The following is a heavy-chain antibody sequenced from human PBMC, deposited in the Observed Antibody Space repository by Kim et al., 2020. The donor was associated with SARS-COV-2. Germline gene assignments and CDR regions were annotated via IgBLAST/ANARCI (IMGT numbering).Heavy chain of an antibody. CDR3: VRGTGGFY. J-gene: IGHJ4*02. Sequence: ASVKVSCKASGYAFTGFGVSWVRQAPGQGLEWMAWISPYEGTTVFAQNMQDRIIMTTDIPTSTAYMELRSLRSDDTAVYSCVRGTGGFYWGQGTLFTVSS. CDR2: ISPYEGTT. V-gene: IGHV1-18*01. D-gene: IGHD3-16*01. CDR1: GYAFTGFG.